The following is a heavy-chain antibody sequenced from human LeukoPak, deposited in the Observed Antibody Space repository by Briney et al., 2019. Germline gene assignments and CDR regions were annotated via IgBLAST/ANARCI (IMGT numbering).Heavy chain of an antibody. CDR1: GYTFTSYD. V-gene: IGHV1-8*01. Sequence: GASVKVSCKASGYTFTSYDINWVRQATGQGLEWMGWMNPNSGNTGYAQKFQGRVTMTRNTSISTAYMELSSLRSEDTAVYYCARGVVVAATLKPPFDLWGRGTLVTVSS. CDR3: ARGVVVAATLKPPFDL. D-gene: IGHD2-15*01. CDR2: MNPNSGNT. J-gene: IGHJ2*01.